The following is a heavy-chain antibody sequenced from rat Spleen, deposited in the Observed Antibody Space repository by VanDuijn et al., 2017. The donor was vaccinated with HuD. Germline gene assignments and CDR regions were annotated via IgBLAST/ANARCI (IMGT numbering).Heavy chain of an antibody. CDR3: ATRDNNYGY. J-gene: IGHJ2*01. CDR2: IIYDGSRT. V-gene: IGHV5S10*01. D-gene: IGHD1-10*01. CDR1: GFTFRDYN. Sequence: EVQLVESGGGLVQSGRPLKLSWAPSGFTFRDYNMAWVRQAPTKGLEWCATIIYDGSRTYYIDSMKGRFTISRDNGKSTLYLQMDSLRSEDKATYYCATRDNNYGYWGQGVMVTVSS.